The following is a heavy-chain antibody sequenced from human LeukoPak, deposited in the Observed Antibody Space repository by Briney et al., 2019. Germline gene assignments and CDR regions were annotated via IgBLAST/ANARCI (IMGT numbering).Heavy chain of an antibody. CDR3: ARVQDYDILTGIPPYYFDY. D-gene: IGHD3-9*01. Sequence: SETLSLTCAVYGGSFSGYYWSWIRQPPGKGLEWIGEIKHNESTNYNPSLKSQLTLSVNTAKNQFSPKLTSMTPADPPVYYCARVQDYDILTGIPPYYFDYWGQGTLVTVSS. CDR1: GGSFSGYY. CDR2: IKHNEST. V-gene: IGHV4-34*01. J-gene: IGHJ4*02.